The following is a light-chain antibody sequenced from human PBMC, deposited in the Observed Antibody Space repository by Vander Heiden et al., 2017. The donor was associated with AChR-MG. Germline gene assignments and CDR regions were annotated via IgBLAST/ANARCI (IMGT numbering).Light chain of an antibody. CDR1: SSNIGSNT. Sequence: QSVLTQPLSASGTPGQWVTISCSGSSSNIGSNTVNWYQQLPGTAPKLLIYSNNQRPSGVPDRFSGSKSGTSASLAISGLQSEDEADYYCAAWDDSLNGVVFGGGTKLTVL. CDR3: AAWDDSLNGVV. J-gene: IGLJ2*01. V-gene: IGLV1-44*01. CDR2: SNN.